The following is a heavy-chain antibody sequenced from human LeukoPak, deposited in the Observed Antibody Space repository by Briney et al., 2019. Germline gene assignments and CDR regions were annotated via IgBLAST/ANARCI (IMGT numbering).Heavy chain of an antibody. CDR3: ARVTGSYRAFDY. CDR1: GGSFSGYF. V-gene: IGHV4-34*01. CDR2: INHSGST. J-gene: IGHJ4*02. D-gene: IGHD3-16*02. Sequence: SETLSLTCAVYGGSFSGYFWNWIRQPPGKGLEWIGEINHSGSTNYNPSLKSRVTISVDTSKNQFSLKLSSVTAADTAVYYCARVTGSYRAFDYWGQGTLVTVSS.